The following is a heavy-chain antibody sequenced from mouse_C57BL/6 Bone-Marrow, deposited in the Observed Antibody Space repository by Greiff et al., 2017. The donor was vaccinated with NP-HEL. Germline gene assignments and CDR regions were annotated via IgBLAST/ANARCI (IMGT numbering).Heavy chain of an antibody. CDR1: GFSFTSYG. D-gene: IGHD1-1*01. V-gene: IGHV2-4*01. Sequence: VQLQQSGPGLVQPSQSLSITCTVSGFSFTSYGVHWVRQPPGKGLEWLGVLWSGGSTDYNAAFISRLSISKDNSKSQVFFKMNSLQAEDTAIYYGAQNGGYYEVAYWGQGTLVTVSA. J-gene: IGHJ3*01. CDR3: AQNGGYYEVAY. CDR2: LWSGGST.